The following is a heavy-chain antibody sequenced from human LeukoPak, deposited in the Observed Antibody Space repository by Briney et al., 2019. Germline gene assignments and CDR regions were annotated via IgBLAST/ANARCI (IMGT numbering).Heavy chain of an antibody. J-gene: IGHJ4*02. Sequence: PGGSLRLSCGASGFTFSNYGMHWVRQAPGKGLEWVAVISSDRSNKYYADSVKGRFTISRDNSKNTLFLQMNSLRAEDTAVYYCAKDGLWFGDLTYFDYWGQGTLVTV. CDR2: ISSDRSNK. CDR1: GFTFSNYG. CDR3: AKDGLWFGDLTYFDY. V-gene: IGHV3-30*18. D-gene: IGHD3-10*01.